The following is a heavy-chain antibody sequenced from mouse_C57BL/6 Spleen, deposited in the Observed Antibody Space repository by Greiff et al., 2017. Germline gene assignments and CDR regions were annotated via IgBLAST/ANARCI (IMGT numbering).Heavy chain of an antibody. CDR2: INYDGSST. V-gene: IGHV5-16*01. D-gene: IGHD3-2*02. CDR1: GFTFSDYY. J-gene: IGHJ4*01. CDR3: ARSRPQLDYGMDC. Sequence: EVMLVESEGGLVQPGSSMKLSCTASGFTFSDYYMAWVRQVPEKGLEWVANINYDGSSTYYLDSLKSRFIISRDNAKNILYLQMSSLKSEDTATYYCARSRPQLDYGMDCWGRGASVTVSS.